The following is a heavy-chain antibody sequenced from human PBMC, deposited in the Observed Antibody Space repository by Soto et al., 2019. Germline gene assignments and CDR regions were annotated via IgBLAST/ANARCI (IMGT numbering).Heavy chain of an antibody. D-gene: IGHD3-10*01. V-gene: IGHV4-39*01. CDR1: GGSISSSSYY. CDR3: ASQGYYYGSGSYYNQYYFDY. CDR2: IYYSGST. J-gene: IGHJ4*02. Sequence: KPSETLSLTCTVSGGSISSSSYYWGWIRQPPGKGLEWIGSIYYSGSTYYNPSLKSRVTISVDTSKNQFSLKLSSVTAADTAVYYCASQGYYYGSGSYYNQYYFDYWGQGTLVTVSS.